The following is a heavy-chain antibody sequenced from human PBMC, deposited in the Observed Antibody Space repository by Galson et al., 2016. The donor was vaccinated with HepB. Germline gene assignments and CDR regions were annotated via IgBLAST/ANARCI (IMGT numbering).Heavy chain of an antibody. CDR2: ISSTSTYT. J-gene: IGHJ5*02. V-gene: IGHV3-11*06. CDR1: GFSFSNYY. D-gene: IGHD3-22*01. Sequence: SLRLSCAASGFSFSNYYMTWIRKAPGKGLEWISYISSTSTYTNYADSVKGRFTISRDNAKNSLYLQMNSLRVEDTAVYYCARAGDRSGYFQLRWFDPWGQGTLVTVSS. CDR3: ARAGDRSGYFQLRWFDP.